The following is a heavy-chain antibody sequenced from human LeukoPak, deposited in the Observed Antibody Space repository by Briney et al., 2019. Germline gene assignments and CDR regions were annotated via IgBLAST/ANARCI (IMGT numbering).Heavy chain of an antibody. CDR1: GGSISSGGYY. CDR2: IYYSGST. Sequence: PSQTLSLTCTVSGGSISSGGYYWSRIRQHPGKGLEWIGYIYYSGSTYYNPSLKSRVTISVDTSKNQFSLKLSSVTAADTAVYYCARALSPSAPFDYWGQGTLVTVSS. CDR3: ARALSPSAPFDY. V-gene: IGHV4-31*03. J-gene: IGHJ4*02.